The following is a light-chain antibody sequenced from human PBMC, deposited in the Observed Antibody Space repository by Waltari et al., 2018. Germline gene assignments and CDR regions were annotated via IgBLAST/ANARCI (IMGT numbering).Light chain of an antibody. J-gene: IGKJ2*01. CDR2: WAS. V-gene: IGKV4-1*01. Sequence: DIVMTQSPDSLAVSLGERATINCKSSQSVLYSSNNKNYLAWYQQKPGQPPKLLIYWASTRESGVPDRFSGSGSGTEFTLTISSLQAEDGAVYYCQQYYSTPPYTFGQGTKLEIK. CDR1: QSVLYSSNNKNY. CDR3: QQYYSTPPYT.